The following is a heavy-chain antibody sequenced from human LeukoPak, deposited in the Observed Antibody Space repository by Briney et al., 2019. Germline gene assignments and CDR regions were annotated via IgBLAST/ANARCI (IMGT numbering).Heavy chain of an antibody. D-gene: IGHD3-10*01. J-gene: IGHJ6*03. CDR2: IYSSGST. CDR1: GGSIRGYY. V-gene: IGHV4-59*01. CDR3: ARVFDSGSQAYFYYMDV. Sequence: PSETLSLTRNDSGGSIRGYYWRWIRQTPGKGLEWIGYIYSSGSTNYNHSRKSRVTMSVDTSKNQFSLKVSSVTAADTAVYYCARVFDSGSQAYFYYMDVWGKGTTVTISS.